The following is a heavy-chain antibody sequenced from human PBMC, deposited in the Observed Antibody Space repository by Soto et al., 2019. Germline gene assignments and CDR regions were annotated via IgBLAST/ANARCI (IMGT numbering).Heavy chain of an antibody. Sequence: QVQLQESGPGLVKPSETLSLTCTVSGGSISSYYWSWIRQPPGKGLERIGYIYYSGSTYYNPSLKSRVTTSVDTSKNQFSLKLRSVTAADTAVSYCAKYGDYWFFDYWGQGALVTVSS. J-gene: IGHJ4*02. D-gene: IGHD4-17*01. CDR1: GGSISSYY. CDR3: AKYGDYWFFDY. V-gene: IGHV4-59*01. CDR2: IYYSGST.